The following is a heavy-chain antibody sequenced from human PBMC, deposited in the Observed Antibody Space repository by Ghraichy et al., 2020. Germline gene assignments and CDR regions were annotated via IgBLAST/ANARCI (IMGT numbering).Heavy chain of an antibody. CDR3: ARVQCDSGTCYDYYYYGMDV. CDR1: GFTFTNYG. J-gene: IGHJ6*02. V-gene: IGHV1-18*04. D-gene: IGHD2-15*01. Sequence: ASVKVSCRASGFTFTNYGISWVRQAPGQGLEWMGWVTSYNGNKNNAHSLQGRVTLTASGDTAYMELNSLTSDDTAVYYCARVQCDSGTCYDYYYYGMDVGAKGPRSPSP. CDR2: VTSYNGNK.